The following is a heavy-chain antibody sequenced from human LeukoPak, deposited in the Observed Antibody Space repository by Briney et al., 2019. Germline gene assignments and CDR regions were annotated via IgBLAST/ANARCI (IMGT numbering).Heavy chain of an antibody. CDR1: GGSFSGYY. CDR2: IYTSGST. Sequence: PSETLSLTCAVYGGSFSGYYWSWIRQPAGKGLEWIGRIYTSGSTNYNPSLKSRVTMSVDTSKNQFSLKLSSVTAADTAVYYCARDMSGSYNDAFDIWGQGTMVTVSS. CDR3: ARDMSGSYNDAFDI. D-gene: IGHD1-26*01. J-gene: IGHJ3*02. V-gene: IGHV4-4*07.